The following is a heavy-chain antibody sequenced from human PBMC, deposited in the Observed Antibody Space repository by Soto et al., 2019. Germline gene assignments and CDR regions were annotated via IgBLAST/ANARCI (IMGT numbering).Heavy chain of an antibody. D-gene: IGHD6-19*01. J-gene: IGHJ1*01. V-gene: IGHV4-31*03. CDR2: IYYSGTT. CDR1: GGSINSGDYY. CDR3: ARVDRSLIAVLH. Sequence: SETLSLTCTVSGGSINSGDYYWSWIRQPPGKGLEWIGNIYYSGTTYYNPSLKNRLAISVDTSKNQFSLKLTSVTAADTALYYCARVDRSLIAVLHWGQGSLVTVS.